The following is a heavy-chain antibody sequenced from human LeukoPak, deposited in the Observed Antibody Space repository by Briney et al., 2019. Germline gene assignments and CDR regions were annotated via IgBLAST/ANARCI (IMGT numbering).Heavy chain of an antibody. D-gene: IGHD5-12*01. V-gene: IGHV1-18*01. CDR3: ARDPFFSLGVDIVATSQHYFDY. CDR2: ISAYNGNT. CDR1: GYTFTSYG. J-gene: IGHJ4*02. Sequence: GASVKVSCKASGYTFTSYGISWVRQAPGQGLEWMGWISAYNGNTNYAQKLQGRVTMTTDTSTSTAYMELRSLRSDDTAVYYCARDPFFSLGVDIVATSQHYFDYWGQGTLVTVSS.